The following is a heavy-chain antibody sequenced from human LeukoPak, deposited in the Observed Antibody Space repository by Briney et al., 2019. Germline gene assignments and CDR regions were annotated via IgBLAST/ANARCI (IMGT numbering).Heavy chain of an antibody. CDR1: GGSLSSSSYY. V-gene: IGHV4-39*01. D-gene: IGHD2-15*01. Sequence: SETLSLTCTVSGGSLSSSSYYWGWIRQPPGKGLEWIGCIYYSGITYYNPSLKSRVTISVDTSKNQFSLKLSSVTAADTAVYYCARQSDIVVVVAATWGFDYWGQGTLVTVSS. CDR2: IYYSGIT. CDR3: ARQSDIVVVVAATWGFDY. J-gene: IGHJ4*02.